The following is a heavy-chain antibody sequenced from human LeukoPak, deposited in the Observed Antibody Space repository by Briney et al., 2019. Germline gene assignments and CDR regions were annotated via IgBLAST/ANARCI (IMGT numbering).Heavy chain of an antibody. CDR2: IYPGDSDT. D-gene: IGHD6-13*01. CDR3: ARQPGIAAAGAPRTYYYYYMDV. V-gene: IGHV5-51*01. CDR1: GYSFTSYW. J-gene: IGHJ6*03. Sequence: GESLKISCKGSGYSFTSYWIGWVRQMPGKGLEWRGVIYPGDSDTRYSPSFQGQVPISADKSISTAYLPWSSLKASDTAMYYCARQPGIAAAGAPRTYYYYYMDVWGKGTTVTVSS.